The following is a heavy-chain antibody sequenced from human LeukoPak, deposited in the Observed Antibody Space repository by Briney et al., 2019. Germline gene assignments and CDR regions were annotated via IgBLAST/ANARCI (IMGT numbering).Heavy chain of an antibody. Sequence: GSLRLSCAASGFTFSSYEMNWVRQAPGKGLEWVSAISASGGSTYYVDSVKGRFTISRDTSKNTLFLQMSSLRAEDTAIYYCAKDRPLNWGYYFDYWGQGTLVTVSS. J-gene: IGHJ4*02. CDR1: GFTFSSYE. D-gene: IGHD7-27*01. CDR3: AKDRPLNWGYYFDY. CDR2: ISASGGST. V-gene: IGHV3-23*01.